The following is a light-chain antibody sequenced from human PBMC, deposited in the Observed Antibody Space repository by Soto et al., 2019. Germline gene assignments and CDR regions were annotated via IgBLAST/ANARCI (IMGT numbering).Light chain of an antibody. CDR3: SSYASSGTKV. J-gene: IGLJ1*01. CDR2: EVT. V-gene: IGLV2-14*01. CDR1: SSDVGGYGY. Sequence: QSALTQPASVSGSPGQSITISCTGTSSDVGGYGYVSWYQQQPGKAPKLIIYEVTNRPSGLSSRFSASKSGNTASLTISGLQAEDEADYYCSSYASSGTKVFGSGTKLTVL.